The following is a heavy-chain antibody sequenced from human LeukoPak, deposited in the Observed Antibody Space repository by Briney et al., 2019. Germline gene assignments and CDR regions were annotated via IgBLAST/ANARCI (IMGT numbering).Heavy chain of an antibody. CDR2: INPNGGST. D-gene: IGHD1-26*01. CDR1: GYTFTSYY. J-gene: IGHJ2*01. Sequence: GASVKVSCKASGYTFTSYYMHWVRQAPGQGLEWMGIINPNGGSTSYAQKFRGRVTMTRDTSTSTVYMELSSLRSGDTAVYYCARGHSGTYWYFDLWGRGTLVTVSS. V-gene: IGHV1-46*01. CDR3: ARGHSGTYWYFDL.